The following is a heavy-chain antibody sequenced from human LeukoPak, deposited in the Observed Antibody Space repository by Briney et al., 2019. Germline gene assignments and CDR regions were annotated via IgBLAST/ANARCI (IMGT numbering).Heavy chain of an antibody. CDR1: GFTFSSYA. Sequence: GGSLRLSCAASGFTFSSYAMSWVRQAPGKGLEWVSAISGSGGSTYYADSVKGRFTISRDNSKNTLYLQMNSLRAEDTAVYYCAKVWDSSGWTRIDYWGQGTLVTVSS. CDR3: AKVWDSSGWTRIDY. V-gene: IGHV3-23*01. J-gene: IGHJ4*02. CDR2: ISGSGGST. D-gene: IGHD6-19*01.